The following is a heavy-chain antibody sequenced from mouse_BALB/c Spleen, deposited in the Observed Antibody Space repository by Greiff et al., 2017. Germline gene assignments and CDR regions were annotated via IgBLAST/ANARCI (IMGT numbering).Heavy chain of an antibody. CDR1: GYTFTSYW. D-gene: IGHD2-14*01. CDR2: INPSTGYT. J-gene: IGHJ3*01. Sequence: QVQLKQSGAELAKPGASVKMSCKASGYTFTSYWMHWVKQRPGQGLEWIGYINPSTGYTEYNQKFKDKATLTADKSSSTAYMQLSSLTSEDSAVYYCARKDYRYDGWFAYWGQGTLVTVSA. CDR3: ARKDYRYDGWFAY. V-gene: IGHV1-7*01.